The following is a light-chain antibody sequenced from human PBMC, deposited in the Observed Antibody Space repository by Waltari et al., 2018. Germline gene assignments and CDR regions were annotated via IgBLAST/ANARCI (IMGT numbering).Light chain of an antibody. J-gene: IGKJ1*01. CDR1: QSITTS. CDR2: GAS. CDR3: QQYKSYKT. V-gene: IGKV1-5*03. Sequence: DIQMTQSPSTLSASVGDTVVISFRASQSITTSLAWYQQKPGKAPDVLIYGASNLERGVPSRFSGSGSGTEFTLTISSLQPDDFATYYCQQYKSYKTFGQGTRVEIK.